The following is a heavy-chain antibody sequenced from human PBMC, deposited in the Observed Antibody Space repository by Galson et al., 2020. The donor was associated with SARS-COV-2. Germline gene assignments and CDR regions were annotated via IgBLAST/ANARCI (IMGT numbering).Heavy chain of an antibody. CDR2: ISNSGITA. J-gene: IGHJ4*02. CDR3: ARDVIPHPRFELTQPATLDH. D-gene: IGHD2-8*01. Sequence: GESLKISCAASGFSITNYAMSWVRQAPGKGLEWVSDISNSGITAFYADPVKGRFTISRDNPKNLLYLQMNSLKTEDTAVYYCARDVIPHPRFELTQPATLDHWGQGTLVSVSS. CDR1: GFSITNYA. V-gene: IGHV3-23*01.